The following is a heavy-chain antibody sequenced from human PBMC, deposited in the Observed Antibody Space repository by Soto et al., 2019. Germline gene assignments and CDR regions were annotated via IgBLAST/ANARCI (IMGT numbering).Heavy chain of an antibody. CDR3: ARQGRGQFPFRYDYYYDMDV. J-gene: IGHJ6*03. D-gene: IGHD3-10*01. V-gene: IGHV4-31*03. Sequence: QVQLQESGPGLVEPSETLSLTCTVSGGSISSGNYYWNWIRQHPGKGLEWIGHLHYSGSTSYNPSLNRRIAISVDTSKKQFSLKLSSVSAADTAMYYWARQGRGQFPFRYDYYYDMDVWGEGTTVTVSS. CDR1: GGSISSGNYY. CDR2: LHYSGST.